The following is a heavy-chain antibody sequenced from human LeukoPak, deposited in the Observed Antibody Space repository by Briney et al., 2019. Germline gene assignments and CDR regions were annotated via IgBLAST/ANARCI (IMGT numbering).Heavy chain of an antibody. J-gene: IGHJ4*02. CDR3: ATGDSGSYVGGVTDFDY. Sequence: PGGSLRLSCAASGFTFSSYAMSWVRQAPGKGLEWVSAISGSGGSTYYADSVKGRFTISRDNSKNTLYLQMNSLRAEDTAVYYCATGDSGSYVGGVTDFDYWGQGTLVTVSS. CDR2: ISGSGGST. V-gene: IGHV3-23*01. CDR1: GFTFSSYA. D-gene: IGHD1-26*01.